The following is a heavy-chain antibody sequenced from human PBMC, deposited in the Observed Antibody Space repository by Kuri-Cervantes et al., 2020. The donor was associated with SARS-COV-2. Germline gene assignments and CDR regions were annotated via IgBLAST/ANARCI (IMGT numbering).Heavy chain of an antibody. CDR3: ARNTRDCSGGSCYWSSRYYYMDV. Sequence: SVKVSCKASGCTFSSYAISWVRQAPGQGLEWMGGIIPIFGTANYAQKFQGRVTITADESTSTAYMELSSLRSEDTAVYYCARNTRDCSGGSCYWSSRYYYMDVWGKGTTVTVSS. V-gene: IGHV1-69*13. CDR2: IIPIFGTA. CDR1: GCTFSSYA. D-gene: IGHD2-15*01. J-gene: IGHJ6*03.